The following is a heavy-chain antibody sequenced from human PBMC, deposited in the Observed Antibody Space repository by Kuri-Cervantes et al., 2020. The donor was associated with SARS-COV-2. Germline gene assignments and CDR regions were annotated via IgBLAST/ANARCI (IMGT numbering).Heavy chain of an antibody. D-gene: IGHD2-15*01. CDR1: GGSISSGGYS. CDR3: ARGRWSPL. J-gene: IGHJ4*02. CDR2: IYHSGST. V-gene: IGHV4-30-2*01. Sequence: SETLSLTCAVSGGSISSGGYSWSWIRQPPGKGLEWIGYIYHSGSTYYNPSLESRVTISVDASKNQFSLKLSSVTAADTAVYYCARGRWSPLWGQGTLVTVSS.